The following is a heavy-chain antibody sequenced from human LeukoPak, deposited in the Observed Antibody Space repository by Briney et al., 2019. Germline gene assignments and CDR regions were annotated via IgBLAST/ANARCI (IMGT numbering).Heavy chain of an antibody. V-gene: IGHV3-11*01. D-gene: IGHD3-22*01. CDR3: ASPSRRYYYDSSGYSKSMDV. CDR2: ISSSGSTI. J-gene: IGHJ6*02. CDR1: GFTFSDYY. Sequence: GGSLRLSCAASGFTFSDYYMSWIRQAPGKGLEWVSYISSSGSTIYYADSVKGRFTISRDNAKNSLYLQMNSLRAEDTAVYYCASPSRRYYYDSSGYSKSMDVWGQGTTVTVSS.